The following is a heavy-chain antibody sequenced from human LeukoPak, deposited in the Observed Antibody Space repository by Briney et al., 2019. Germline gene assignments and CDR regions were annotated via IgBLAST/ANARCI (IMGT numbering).Heavy chain of an antibody. CDR1: GGSISSSSYY. Sequence: PSETLSLTCTVSGGSISSSSYYWGWIRQPPGKGLEWIGSIYYSGSTYYNPPLKSRVTISVDTSKNQFSLKLSSVTAADTAVYYCARGPFYYDRGGAFDYWGQGTLVTVSS. CDR3: ARGPFYYDRGGAFDY. D-gene: IGHD3-22*01. CDR2: IYYSGST. J-gene: IGHJ4*02. V-gene: IGHV4-39*01.